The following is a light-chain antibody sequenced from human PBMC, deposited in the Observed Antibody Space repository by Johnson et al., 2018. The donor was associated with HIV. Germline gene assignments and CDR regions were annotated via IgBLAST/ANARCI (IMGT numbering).Light chain of an antibody. CDR2: EDN. CDR3: GTWDSSLTSYV. J-gene: IGLJ1*01. Sequence: QAVLTQPPSVSAAPGQTVNISCSGNVSNIESYFVSWYQQLPGAAPTLLIYEDNKRPSGIPDRFSGSKSGPSATLGITGLQTGDEADYYCGTWDSSLTSYVFGAGTKVTVL. CDR1: VSNIESYF. V-gene: IGLV1-51*02.